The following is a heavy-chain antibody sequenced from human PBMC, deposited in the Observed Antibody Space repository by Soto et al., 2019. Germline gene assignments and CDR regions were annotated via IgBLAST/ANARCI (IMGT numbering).Heavy chain of an antibody. CDR3: ARDKENYDFWSGYPTKYYYGMDV. CDR2: INAGNGNT. D-gene: IGHD3-3*01. CDR1: GYTFTSYA. Sequence: QVQLVQSGAEEKKPGASVKVSCKASGYTFTSYAMHWVRQAPEQRLEWMGWINAGNGNTKYSQKFQGRVTITRDTSASTAYMELSSLRSEDTAVYYCARDKENYDFWSGYPTKYYYGMDVWGQGTTVTVSS. V-gene: IGHV1-3*05. J-gene: IGHJ6*02.